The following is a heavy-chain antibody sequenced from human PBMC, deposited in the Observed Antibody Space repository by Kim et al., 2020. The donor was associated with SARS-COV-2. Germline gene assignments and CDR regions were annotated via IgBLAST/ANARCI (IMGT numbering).Heavy chain of an antibody. V-gene: IGHV3-48*01. Sequence: GGSLRLSCAASGFTFSSYSMNWVRQAPGKGLEWVSYISSSSSTIYYADSVKGRFTISRDNAKNSLYLQMNSLRGEDTAVYYCARDPGSGWLQFYYFDYWGQGTLVTVSS. J-gene: IGHJ4*02. CDR2: ISSSSSTI. D-gene: IGHD5-12*01. CDR1: GFTFSSYS. CDR3: ARDPGSGWLQFYYFDY.